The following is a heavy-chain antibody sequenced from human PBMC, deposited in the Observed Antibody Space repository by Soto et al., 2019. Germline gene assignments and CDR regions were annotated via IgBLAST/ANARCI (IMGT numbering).Heavy chain of an antibody. CDR3: ANRRRWSSSWDLGWFDP. J-gene: IGHJ5*02. D-gene: IGHD3-16*01. CDR1: GFSLSTSGVG. Sequence: QITLKESGPTRVKPTQTLALTCSFSGFSLSTSGVGVGWIRQSPGKALEWLAVIYWDDDKRYSPSLRSRLTITKDTSKNQVVLLMTNMDPVDTGTYYCANRRRWSSSWDLGWFDPWGQGTLVTVSS. CDR2: IYWDDDK. V-gene: IGHV2-5*02.